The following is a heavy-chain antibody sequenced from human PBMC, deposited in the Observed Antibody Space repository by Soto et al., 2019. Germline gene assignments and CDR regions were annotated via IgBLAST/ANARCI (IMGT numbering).Heavy chain of an antibody. Sequence: GGSLRLSCAASGFTFSSYSMNWVRQAPGEGLEWVSSISSSSSYIYYADSVKGRFTISRDNAKNSLYLQMNSLRAEDTAVYYCARDHNYYYGMDVWGQGTTVTVS. J-gene: IGHJ6*02. V-gene: IGHV3-21*01. CDR2: ISSSSSYI. CDR3: ARDHNYYYGMDV. CDR1: GFTFSSYS.